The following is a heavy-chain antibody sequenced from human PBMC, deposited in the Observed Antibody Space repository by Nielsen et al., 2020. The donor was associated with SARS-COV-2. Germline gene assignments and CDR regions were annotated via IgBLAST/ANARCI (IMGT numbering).Heavy chain of an antibody. J-gene: IGHJ6*02. Sequence: GGSLRLSCAASGFTFSSYSMNWVRQAPGKGLEWVSSISSSSSYIYYADSVKGRFTISRDNAKNSLYLQMNSLRAEDTAVYYCARDRRGGSTDYYYGMDVWGQGTTVTVSS. V-gene: IGHV3-21*01. CDR2: ISSSSSYI. CDR1: GFTFSSYS. D-gene: IGHD3-16*01. CDR3: ARDRRGGSTDYYYGMDV.